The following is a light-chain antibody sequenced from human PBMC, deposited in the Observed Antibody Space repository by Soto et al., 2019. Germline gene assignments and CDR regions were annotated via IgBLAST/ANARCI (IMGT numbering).Light chain of an antibody. J-gene: IGKJ4*01. Sequence: DIQMTQSPSSVSAFAGDRVAITCRASHDIARWLAWYQQQPGKAPRLLIYAASSLQSGVPTRFSGSGSGTDFTLTITNLQPEDSAVYYCQQVKGFPLTFGGGTKVDIK. CDR3: QQVKGFPLT. V-gene: IGKV1-12*01. CDR1: HDIARW. CDR2: AAS.